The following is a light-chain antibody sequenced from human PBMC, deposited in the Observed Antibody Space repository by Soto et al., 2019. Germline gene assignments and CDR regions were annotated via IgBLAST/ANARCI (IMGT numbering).Light chain of an antibody. Sequence: DIQLTQSPSSLSASVGDRVTINCRASQSIYTYLNWFQLKPGKGPKLLIFASSTLQSDVPSTFSGSVSGADVSLTISSLQPEDFATYYCQQSDSNTLWFRGGTRV. CDR3: QQSDSNTLW. J-gene: IGKJ4*02. CDR1: QSIYTY. CDR2: ASS. V-gene: IGKV1-39*01.